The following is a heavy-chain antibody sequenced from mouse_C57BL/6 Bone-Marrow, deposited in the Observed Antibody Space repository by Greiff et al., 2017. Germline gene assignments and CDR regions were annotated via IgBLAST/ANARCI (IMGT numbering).Heavy chain of an antibody. J-gene: IGHJ4*01. D-gene: IGHD1-3*01. CDR3: ARPSKYAMDY. CDR2: ISGGGGNT. Sequence: EVQVVESGGGLVKPGGSLKLSCAASGFTFSSYTMSWVRQTPEKRLEWVATISGGGGNTYYPDSVKGRFTISRDNAKNTLYLQMSSLRSEDTALYYCARPSKYAMDYWGQGTSVTVSS. CDR1: GFTFSSYT. V-gene: IGHV5-9*01.